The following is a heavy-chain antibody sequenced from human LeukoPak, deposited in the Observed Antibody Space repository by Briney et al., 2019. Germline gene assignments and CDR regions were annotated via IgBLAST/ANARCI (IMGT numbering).Heavy chain of an antibody. J-gene: IGHJ4*02. D-gene: IGHD2-8*01. CDR1: GFTVSSNY. CDR2: INHSGST. Sequence: GSLRLSCAASGFTVSSNYMSWIRQPPGKGLEWIGEINHSGSTNYNPSLKSRVTISVDTSKNQFSLKLSSVTAADTAVYYCARENGYFDYWGQGTLVTVSS. V-gene: IGHV4-34*01. CDR3: ARENGYFDY.